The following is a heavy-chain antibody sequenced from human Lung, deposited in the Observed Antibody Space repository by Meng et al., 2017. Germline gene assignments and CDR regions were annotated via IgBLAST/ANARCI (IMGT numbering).Heavy chain of an antibody. J-gene: IGHJ4*02. CDR2: INHSGST. CDR1: GGSFSDYY. V-gene: IGHV4-34*01. D-gene: IGHD4-11*01. CDR3: ARGPTTMAHDFDY. Sequence: QVQLQQGGAGLLKPSETLSLHCVVSGGSFSDYYWSWIRQPPGKGLEWIGEINHSGSTNYNPSLESRATISVDTSQNNLSLKLSSVTAADSAVYYCARGPTTMAHDFDYWGQGTLVTVSS.